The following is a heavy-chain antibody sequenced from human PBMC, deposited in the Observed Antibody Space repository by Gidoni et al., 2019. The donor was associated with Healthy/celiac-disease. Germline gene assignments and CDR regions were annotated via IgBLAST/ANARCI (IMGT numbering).Heavy chain of an antibody. CDR3: ARVRGDCSGGSCYYFDY. Sequence: QVQLVQSGAEVKKPGSSVKVSCKASGGPLRSYAISWVRQAPVQGLEWMGGIIPNFGTANYAQKFQGRVTITADESTSTAYMELSSLRSEDTAVYYCARVRGDCSGGSCYYFDYWGQGTLVTVSS. CDR1: GGPLRSYA. D-gene: IGHD2-15*01. CDR2: IIPNFGTA. J-gene: IGHJ4*02. V-gene: IGHV1-69*01.